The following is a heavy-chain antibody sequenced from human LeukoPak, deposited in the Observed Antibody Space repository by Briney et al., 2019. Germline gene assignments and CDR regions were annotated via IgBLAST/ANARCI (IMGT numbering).Heavy chain of an antibody. CDR2: ISYDGSNE. V-gene: IGHV3-30*18. CDR1: GFTFSSYA. Sequence: GGSLRLSCAASGFTFSSYAMHWVRQAPGKELKWVAVISYDGSNEYYADSMKGRFTISRDNSKNTLYLQTNSLRAEDTAVYYCAKRMYYYDSSGFDYWGQGTLVTVPS. J-gene: IGHJ4*02. D-gene: IGHD3-22*01. CDR3: AKRMYYYDSSGFDY.